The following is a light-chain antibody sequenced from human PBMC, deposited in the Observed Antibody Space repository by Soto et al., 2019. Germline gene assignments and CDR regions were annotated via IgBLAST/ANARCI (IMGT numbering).Light chain of an antibody. Sequence: EVVMTQSPATLSVSPGERATLSCRASQSVSNKLAWYQQKPGQAPRLLIHGASTGATDIPPRFSGSGSGTQFTLTIAILQSEDFAVYYCQQYDNWPGTFGQGTKVEIK. CDR3: QQYDNWPGT. V-gene: IGKV3-15*01. CDR1: QSVSNK. CDR2: GAS. J-gene: IGKJ1*01.